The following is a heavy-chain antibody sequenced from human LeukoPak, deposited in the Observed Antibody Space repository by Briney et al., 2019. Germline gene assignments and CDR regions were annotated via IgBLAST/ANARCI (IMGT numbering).Heavy chain of an antibody. V-gene: IGHV4-34*01. D-gene: IGHD1-26*01. Sequence: SETLSLTCAVYGGSFSGYYWSWVRQPPGKGLEWIGEIYHSGSTNYNPSLKSRVTISVDKSKNQFSLKLSSVTAAATAVYYCAREAASAIVGATAWFDPWGQGTLVTVSS. J-gene: IGHJ5*02. CDR2: IYHSGST. CDR3: AREAASAIVGATAWFDP. CDR1: GGSFSGYY.